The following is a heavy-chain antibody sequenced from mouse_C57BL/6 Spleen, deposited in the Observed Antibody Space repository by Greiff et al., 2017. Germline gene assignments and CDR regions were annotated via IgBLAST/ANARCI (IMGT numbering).Heavy chain of an antibody. CDR1: GYTFTSYW. J-gene: IGHJ2*01. CDR2: IYPSDSET. V-gene: IGHV1-61*01. Sequence: VQLQQPGAELVRPGSSVKLSCKASGYTFTSYWMDWVKQRPGQGLEWIGNIYPSDSETHYNQKFKDKATLTVDKSSSTAYMQLSSLTSEDSAVYYCARRVGNYCDYWGQCTTLTVSS. CDR3: ARRVGNYCDY. D-gene: IGHD3-1*01.